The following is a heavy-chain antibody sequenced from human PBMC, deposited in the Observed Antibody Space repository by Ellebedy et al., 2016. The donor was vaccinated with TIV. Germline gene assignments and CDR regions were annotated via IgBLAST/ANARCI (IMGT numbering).Heavy chain of an antibody. CDR2: IYSGGST. J-gene: IGHJ6*02. V-gene: IGHV3-53*05. CDR3: ARDTPSNDYGDYEYNGMDV. D-gene: IGHD4-17*01. CDR1: GFTVSSNY. Sequence: GESLKISXAASGFTVSSNYMSWVRQAPGKGLEWVSVIYSGGSTYYADSVKGRFTISRDNSKNTLYLQMNSLRSDDTAVYYCARDTPSNDYGDYEYNGMDVWGQGTTVTVSS.